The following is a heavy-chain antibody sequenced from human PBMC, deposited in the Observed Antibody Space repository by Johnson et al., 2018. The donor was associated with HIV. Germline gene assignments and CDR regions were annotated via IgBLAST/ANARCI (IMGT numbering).Heavy chain of an antibody. V-gene: IGHV3-30*04. Sequence: VQLVESGGGVVQPGMSLRVSCAASGFTFSSYAMHWVRQAPGRGLEWVAVMSYDGSNQYYADSVPGRFTISRDNSKNTLYLQMNSLRAEDTAVYYCARDRGWELLLGAFDIWGQGTMVTVSS. CDR1: GFTFSSYA. CDR3: ARDRGWELLLGAFDI. CDR2: MSYDGSNQ. J-gene: IGHJ3*02. D-gene: IGHD1-26*01.